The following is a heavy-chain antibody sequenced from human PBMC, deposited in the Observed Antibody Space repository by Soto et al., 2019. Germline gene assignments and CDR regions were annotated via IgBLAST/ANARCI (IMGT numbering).Heavy chain of an antibody. CDR2: ITEDGSGT. J-gene: IGHJ4*02. D-gene: IGHD2-8*01. CDR1: GFTFSSYP. Sequence: LRLSCATSGFTFSSYPIHWVRQAPGKGPVWVSRITEDGSGTTYADSVKGRFTVTRDNAKNTMYLQMSGLGAEDTAVYHCVRGTNGWRGMDYWGQGTLVTVSS. V-gene: IGHV3-74*01. CDR3: VRGTNGWRGMDY.